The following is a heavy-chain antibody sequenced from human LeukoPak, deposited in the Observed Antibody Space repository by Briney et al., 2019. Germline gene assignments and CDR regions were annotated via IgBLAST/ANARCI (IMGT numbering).Heavy chain of an antibody. D-gene: IGHD3-22*01. CDR2: ISHDGSNK. V-gene: IGHV3-30*18. CDR3: AKLDYDSSGTDC. Sequence: GGSLRLSCAVSGLIFSSYGMHWVRQAPGKGLEWVAFISHDGSNKYYADSVKGRFTISRDNSKNTLYLQMSSLRAEDTAVYYCAKLDYDSSGTDCWGQGTQVTVSS. CDR1: GLIFSSYG. J-gene: IGHJ4*02.